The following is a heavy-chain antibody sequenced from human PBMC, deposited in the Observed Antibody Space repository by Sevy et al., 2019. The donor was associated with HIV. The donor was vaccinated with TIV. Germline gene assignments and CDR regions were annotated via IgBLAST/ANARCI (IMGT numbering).Heavy chain of an antibody. CDR2: FESCGSI. J-gene: IGHJ4*02. V-gene: IGHV3-23*01. CDR1: GFIFSNNA. D-gene: IGHD5-18*01. Sequence: GGSLRLSCGASGFIFSNNAMNWVRQAPGKGPEWVSGFESCGSIYYADSVKGRFTISRDNSKNMLFLQMSSLRAEDTAIYYCATGDTAMITDLDYWGLGTLVTVSS. CDR3: ATGDTAMITDLDY.